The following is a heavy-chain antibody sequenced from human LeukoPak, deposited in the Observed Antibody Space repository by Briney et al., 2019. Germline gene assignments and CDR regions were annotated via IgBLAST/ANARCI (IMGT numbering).Heavy chain of an antibody. CDR3: AREDSSSGYYYVSSFDY. Sequence: GGSLRLSCAASGFTFSSYSMNWVRQAPGKGLEWVSSISSSSSYIYYADSVKGRFTISRGNAKNSLYLQMNSLRAEDTAVYYCAREDSSSGYYYVSSFDYWGQGTLVTVSS. CDR1: GFTFSSYS. D-gene: IGHD3-22*01. J-gene: IGHJ4*02. CDR2: ISSSSSYI. V-gene: IGHV3-21*01.